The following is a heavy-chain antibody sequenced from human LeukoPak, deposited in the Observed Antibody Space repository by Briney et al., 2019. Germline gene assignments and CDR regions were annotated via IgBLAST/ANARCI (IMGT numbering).Heavy chain of an antibody. CDR3: ARSASRQWLVLNYYYYMDV. V-gene: IGHV1-8*03. Sequence: ASVKVSCKASGYTFTSYDINWVRQATGQGLEWMGWMNPNSGNTGYAQKFQGRVTITRNTSISTAYMELSSLRSEDTAVYYCARSASRQWLVLNYYYYMDVWGKGTTVTVSS. CDR2: MNPNSGNT. CDR1: GYTFTSYD. J-gene: IGHJ6*03. D-gene: IGHD6-19*01.